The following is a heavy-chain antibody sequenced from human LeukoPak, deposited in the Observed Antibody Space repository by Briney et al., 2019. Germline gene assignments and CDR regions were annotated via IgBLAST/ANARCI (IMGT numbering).Heavy chain of an antibody. V-gene: IGHV4-34*01. CDR1: GFTFSNAW. CDR2: INHSGST. J-gene: IGHJ4*02. Sequence: GSLRLSCAASGFTFSNAWMSWVRQAPGKGLEWIGEINHSGSTNYNPSLKSRVTISVDTSKNQFSLKLSSVTAADTAVYYCARAYSGWDYYFDYWGQGTLVTVSS. D-gene: IGHD6-19*01. CDR3: ARAYSGWDYYFDY.